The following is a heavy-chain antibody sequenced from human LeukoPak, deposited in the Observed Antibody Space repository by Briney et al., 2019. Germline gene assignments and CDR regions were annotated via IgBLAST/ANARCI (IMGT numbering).Heavy chain of an antibody. CDR3: ARGINVGATSY. J-gene: IGHJ4*02. CDR2: VQYSGNT. CDR1: GGSISTYY. V-gene: IGHV4-59*01. Sequence: SETLSLTCTVSGGSISTYYWSWVRQSPGKGLEWIGCVQYSGNTKHNPLFKSRVTISVDTSKNQFSLRLSSVTTADTAMYFCARGINVGATSYWGQGTLVTVSA. D-gene: IGHD1-26*01.